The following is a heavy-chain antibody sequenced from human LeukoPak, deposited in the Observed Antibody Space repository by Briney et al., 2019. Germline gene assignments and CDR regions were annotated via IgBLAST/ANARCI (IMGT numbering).Heavy chain of an antibody. CDR2: IIPIFGTA. D-gene: IGHD5-12*01. CDR1: GGTFSSYA. Sequence: SVEVSCKASGGTFSSYAISWVRQAPGQGLEWMGGIIPIFGTANYAQKFQGRVTITTDESTSTAYMELSSLRSEDTAVYYCARAKGSGSPPAEDYYYYYMDVWGKGTTVTVSS. CDR3: ARAKGSGSPPAEDYYYYYMDV. V-gene: IGHV1-69*05. J-gene: IGHJ6*03.